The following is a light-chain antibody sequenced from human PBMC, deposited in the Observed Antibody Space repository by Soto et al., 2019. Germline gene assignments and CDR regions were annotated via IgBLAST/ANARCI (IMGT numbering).Light chain of an antibody. V-gene: IGKV3-20*01. CDR2: GAS. CDR3: QQYGSSHT. Sequence: EIVLTQSPGTLSLSPGERATLSCRASQSVSSSSYLAWYQQKPGQAPRLLINGASSRATGIPDRFSGSGSGTDFTLNISRLEHEDFAVYYLQQYGSSHTFGGGNKVEIK. J-gene: IGKJ4*01. CDR1: QSVSSSSY.